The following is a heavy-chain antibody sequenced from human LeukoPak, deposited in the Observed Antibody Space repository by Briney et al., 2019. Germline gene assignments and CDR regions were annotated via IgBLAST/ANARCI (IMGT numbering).Heavy chain of an antibody. D-gene: IGHD7-27*01. CDR3: ASRKLGNDY. CDR1: GGSISSGSYY. V-gene: IGHV4-61*02. Sequence: PSQTLSLTCTVSGGSISSGSYYWSWIRQPAGKGLEWIGRIYTSGSTNYNPSLKSRVTISVDTSKNQFSLKLSSVAAADTAVYYCASRKLGNDYWGQGTLVTVSS. J-gene: IGHJ4*01. CDR2: IYTSGST.